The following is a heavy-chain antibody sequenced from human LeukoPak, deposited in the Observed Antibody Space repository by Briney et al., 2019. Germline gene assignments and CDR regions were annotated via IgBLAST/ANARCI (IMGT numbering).Heavy chain of an antibody. Sequence: PGKSLKISCKGSGYSFGSSWIARVRQLPGKGLEWMGIIYPGDSDTRYSPSFQGQVTISADKSIGTAYLQWSSLKTSDTAIYYCARRQTYSYGLDYWGQGTLVTVSS. D-gene: IGHD5-18*01. CDR3: ARRQTYSYGLDY. CDR1: GYSFGSSW. CDR2: IYPGDSDT. V-gene: IGHV5-51*01. J-gene: IGHJ4*02.